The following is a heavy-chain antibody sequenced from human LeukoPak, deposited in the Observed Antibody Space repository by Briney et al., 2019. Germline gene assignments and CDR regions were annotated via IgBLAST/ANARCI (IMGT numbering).Heavy chain of an antibody. J-gene: IGHJ4*02. V-gene: IGHV3-30*18. CDR1: GFTFSSYG. CDR3: AKAGGYPSADRRRVYYFDY. CDR2: ISYDGSNK. Sequence: GGSLRLSCAASGFTFSSYGMHWVRQAPGKGLEWVAVISYDGSNKYYADSVKGRFTISRDNSKNTLYLQMNSLRAEDTAVYYCAKAGGYPSADRRRVYYFDYWGQGTLVTVSS. D-gene: IGHD6-19*01.